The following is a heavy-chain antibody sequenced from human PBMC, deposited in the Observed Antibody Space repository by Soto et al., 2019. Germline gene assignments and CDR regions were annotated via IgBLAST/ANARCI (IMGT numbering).Heavy chain of an antibody. J-gene: IGHJ3*01. Sequence: QVHLVESGGGLVKPGGSLRLSCAASGFTFSDYYMIWIRQAPGKGLEWVSYISSSGSDIYIADSVRGRFTISRDNAKNLLYLQMSSLRAGDTAVYYYAREGWERGHDAFDVWGQGTMVTVSS. CDR2: ISSSGSDI. D-gene: IGHD1-26*01. CDR1: GFTFSDYY. V-gene: IGHV3-11*01. CDR3: AREGWERGHDAFDV.